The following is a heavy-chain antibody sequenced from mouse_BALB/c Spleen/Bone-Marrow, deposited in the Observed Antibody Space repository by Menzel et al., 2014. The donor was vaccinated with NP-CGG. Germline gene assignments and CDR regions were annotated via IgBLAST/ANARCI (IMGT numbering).Heavy chain of an antibody. D-gene: IGHD2-3*01. CDR1: GFSLSSYG. CDR3: AKNSYDIYYYAMDY. CDR2: IWRGGST. Sequence: VQLQQSGPGRVQPSQSLSITCTVSGFSLSSYGVHWVRQSPGKGLEWLGVIWRGGSTDYNAAFMSRLSITKDNSKSQVFFKMNSLQADDTAIYYCAKNSYDIYYYAMDYWGQGTSVTVSS. J-gene: IGHJ4*01. V-gene: IGHV2-5*01.